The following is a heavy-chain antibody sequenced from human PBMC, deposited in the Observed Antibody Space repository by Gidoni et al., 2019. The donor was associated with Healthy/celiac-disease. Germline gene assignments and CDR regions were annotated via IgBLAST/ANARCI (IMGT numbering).Heavy chain of an antibody. Sequence: QVQLQQSRPGLVKPSETLSLTCPVSGGSISSYYWSWIRQPPGKGLEWIGYIYYSGSTNYNPSLKSRVTIAVDTSKNQFSLKLSSVTAADTAVYYCARAYAYDAFDIWGQGTMVTVSS. CDR3: ARAYAYDAFDI. J-gene: IGHJ3*02. CDR2: IYYSGST. CDR1: GGSISSYY. V-gene: IGHV4-59*01.